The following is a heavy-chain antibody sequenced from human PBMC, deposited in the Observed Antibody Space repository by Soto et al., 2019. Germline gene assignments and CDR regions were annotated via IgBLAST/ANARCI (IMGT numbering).Heavy chain of an antibody. D-gene: IGHD3-22*01. V-gene: IGHV4-30-2*01. CDR3: ARGYDSSGYYRQDNWFDP. Sequence: SETLSLTCAVSGGSISSGGYSWSWIRQPPGKGLEWIGYIYPSGSNYYNPSLKSRVTISVDRSKNQFSLKLGSVTAADTAVYYCARGYDSSGYYRQDNWFDPWGQGTLVTVSS. CDR1: GGSISSGGYS. CDR2: IYPSGSN. J-gene: IGHJ5*02.